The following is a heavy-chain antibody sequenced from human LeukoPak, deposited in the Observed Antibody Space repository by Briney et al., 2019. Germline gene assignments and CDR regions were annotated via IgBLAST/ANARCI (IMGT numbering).Heavy chain of an antibody. J-gene: IGHJ5*02. CDR3: ARGVVVAATTYNWFDP. D-gene: IGHD2-15*01. Sequence: ASVKVSCKASGYTFTSYDINWVRQATGQGLEWMGWMNPNSGNTGYAQKFQGRVTMTRNTSISTAYMELRSLRSDDTAVYYCARGVVVAATTYNWFDPWGQGTLVTVSS. CDR2: MNPNSGNT. V-gene: IGHV1-8*01. CDR1: GYTFTSYD.